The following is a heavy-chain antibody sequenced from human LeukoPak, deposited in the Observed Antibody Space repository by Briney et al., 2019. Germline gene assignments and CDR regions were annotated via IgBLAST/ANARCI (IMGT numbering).Heavy chain of an antibody. CDR1: GFTFSSYE. V-gene: IGHV3-48*03. J-gene: IGHJ4*02. Sequence: GGSLRLSCAASGFTFSSYEMNWVRQAPGKGLEWVSYISSSGSTIYYADSVKGQFTISRDNAKDSLYLQMNSLRAEDTAVYYCAREKPYNDYFDYWGQGTLVTVSS. CDR2: ISSSGSTI. D-gene: IGHD1-14*01. CDR3: AREKPYNDYFDY.